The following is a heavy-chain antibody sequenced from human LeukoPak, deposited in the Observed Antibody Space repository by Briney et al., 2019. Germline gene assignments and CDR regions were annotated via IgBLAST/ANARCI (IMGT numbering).Heavy chain of an antibody. J-gene: IGHJ4*02. CDR2: INPNSGGT. Sequence: ASVKVSCKASGYTFTGYYMHWVRQAPGQGLEWMGWINPNSGGTNYAQKFQGRVTMTRDTSISTAYMELSRLRSDDTAVYYCARAPTVTPREWYYFDYWGQGTLVTVSS. CDR3: ARAPTVTPREWYYFDY. CDR1: GYTFTGYY. D-gene: IGHD4-11*01. V-gene: IGHV1-2*02.